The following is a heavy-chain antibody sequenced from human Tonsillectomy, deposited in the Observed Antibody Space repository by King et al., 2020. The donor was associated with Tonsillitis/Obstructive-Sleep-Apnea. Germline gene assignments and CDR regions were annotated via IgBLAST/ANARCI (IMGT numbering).Heavy chain of an antibody. CDR2: ISWDGGST. CDR3: AKDMVRGYCSGGSCYTYFDY. CDR1: GFTFDEYT. D-gene: IGHD2-15*01. Sequence: VQLVESGGVVVQPGGSLRLPCAASGFTFDEYTMHWVRQAPGKGLEWGSLISWDGGSTYYADSVRGRFTISRDNSKNSLYLQMNSLRTEDTALYYCAKDMVRGYCSGGSCYTYFDYWGQGTLVTVSS. J-gene: IGHJ4*02. V-gene: IGHV3-43*01.